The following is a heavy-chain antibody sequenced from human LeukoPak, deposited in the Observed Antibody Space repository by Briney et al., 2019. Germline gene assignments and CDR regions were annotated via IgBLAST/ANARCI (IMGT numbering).Heavy chain of an antibody. Sequence: GGSLRLSCAASGFTFSSYAMSWVRQAPGKGLEWVSAISGSGGSTYYADSVKGRFTISRDNSKNTLYLQMNSLRAEDTAVYYCAKDLDSDSSGWYVASYWGQGILVTVSS. CDR1: GFTFSSYA. J-gene: IGHJ4*02. D-gene: IGHD6-19*01. CDR2: ISGSGGST. CDR3: AKDLDSDSSGWYVASY. V-gene: IGHV3-23*01.